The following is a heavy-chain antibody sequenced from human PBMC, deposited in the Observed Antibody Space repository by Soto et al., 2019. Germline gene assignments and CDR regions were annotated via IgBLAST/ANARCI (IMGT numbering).Heavy chain of an antibody. J-gene: IGHJ2*01. CDR1: GFTFSSYG. V-gene: IGHV3-33*01. CDR2: IWYDGSNK. Sequence: QVQLVESGGGVVQPGRSLRLSCAASGFTFSSYGMHWVRQAPGKGLERVAVIWYDGSNKYYADSVKGRFTISRDNSKNTLYLQMNSLRAEDTAVYYCARDYLHWYFDLWGRGTLVTVSS. D-gene: IGHD3-16*02. CDR3: ARDYLHWYFDL.